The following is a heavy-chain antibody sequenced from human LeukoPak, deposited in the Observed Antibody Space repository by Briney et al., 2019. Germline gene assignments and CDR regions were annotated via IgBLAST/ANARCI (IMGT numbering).Heavy chain of an antibody. V-gene: IGHV3-7*05. J-gene: IGHJ4*02. CDR1: GCTISNSW. D-gene: IGHD3-3*01. CDR3: GTWSDAWDFDS. Sequence: GGSLRLSCAASGCTISNSWMTWLRQAPGKGLEWVAHIKEDGTDKYYVDSVTGRFTISRDNTINSLYLQMSSLRAEDTAVYYCGTWSDAWDFDSWGQGTLVSVSS. CDR2: IKEDGTDK.